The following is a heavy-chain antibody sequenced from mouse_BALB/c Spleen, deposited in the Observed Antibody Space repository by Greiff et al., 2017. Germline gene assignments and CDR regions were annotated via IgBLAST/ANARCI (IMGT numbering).Heavy chain of an antibody. V-gene: IGHV3-2*02. D-gene: IGHD2-4*01. J-gene: IGHJ4*01. Sequence: EVQLQESGPSLVKPSQTLSLTCSVTGDSITSDYAWNWIRQFPGNKLEWMGYISYSGSTSYNPSLKSRISITRDTSKNQFFLQLNSVTTEDTATYYCARGDYYYAMDYWGQGTSVTVSS. CDR1: GDSITSDYA. CDR2: ISYSGST. CDR3: ARGDYYYAMDY.